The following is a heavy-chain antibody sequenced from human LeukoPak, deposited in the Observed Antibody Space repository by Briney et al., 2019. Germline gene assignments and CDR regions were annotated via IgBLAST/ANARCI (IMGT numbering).Heavy chain of an antibody. J-gene: IGHJ4*02. CDR1: GFTFSNAW. Sequence: PGGSLRLSCAGSGFTFSNAWMSWVRQAPGKGLEWVANIKQDGSEKYYVDSVKGRFTISRDNAKNTLYLQMNSLRPEDTAVYYCAKFAQSPDSWGQGTLVTVSS. CDR2: IKQDGSEK. CDR3: AKFAQSPDS. V-gene: IGHV3-7*01.